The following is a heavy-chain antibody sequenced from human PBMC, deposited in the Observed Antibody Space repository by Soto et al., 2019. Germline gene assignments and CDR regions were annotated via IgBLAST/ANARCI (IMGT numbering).Heavy chain of an antibody. J-gene: IGHJ6*02. CDR1: GGTFSSYA. V-gene: IGHV1-69*06. D-gene: IGHD4-17*01. CDR2: IIPIFGTA. CDR3: ARDGSGDYPYYYYGMDV. Sequence: QVQLVQSGAEVKKPGSSVKVSCKASGGTFSSYAISWVRQAPGQGLEWMGGIIPIFGTANYAQKFQGRVTSTADKSTSTAYMGLSSLRSEDTAVYYCARDGSGDYPYYYYGMDVWGQGTTVTVSS.